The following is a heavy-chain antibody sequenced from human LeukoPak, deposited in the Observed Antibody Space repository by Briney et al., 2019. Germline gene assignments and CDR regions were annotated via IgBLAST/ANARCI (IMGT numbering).Heavy chain of an antibody. CDR1: GFTFSSYA. D-gene: IGHD1-26*01. V-gene: IGHV3-23*01. CDR2: ISGSGGST. J-gene: IGHJ4*02. CDR3: ARAYSGSYTGVH. Sequence: TGGSLRLSCAASGFTFSSYAMSWVRQAPGKGLEWISAISGSGGSTYYADSVKGRFTISRDNSKNTLYLQMNSLRAEDTAVYYCARAYSGSYTGVHWGQGTLVTVSS.